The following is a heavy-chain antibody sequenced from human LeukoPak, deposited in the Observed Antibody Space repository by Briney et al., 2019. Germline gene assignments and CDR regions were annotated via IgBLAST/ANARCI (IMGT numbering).Heavy chain of an antibody. CDR2: MNPNSGNT. CDR3: ARATYDYVWGSYRRAYYFDY. CDR1: GCTFTSYD. D-gene: IGHD3-16*02. Sequence: ASVKVSCKASGCTFTSYDINWVRQATGQGLEWMGWMNPNSGNTGYAQKFQGRVTMTRNTSISTAYMELSSLRSEDTAVYYCARATYDYVWGSYRRAYYFDYWGQGILVTVSS. J-gene: IGHJ4*02. V-gene: IGHV1-8*01.